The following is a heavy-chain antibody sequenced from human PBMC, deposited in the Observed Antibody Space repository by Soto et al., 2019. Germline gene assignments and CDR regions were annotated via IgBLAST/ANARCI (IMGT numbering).Heavy chain of an antibody. D-gene: IGHD4-17*01. J-gene: IGHJ4*02. V-gene: IGHV4-31*03. CDR2: IYYSGST. CDR1: GGSISSGDYY. CDR3: ARFSQTTLLYY. Sequence: SETLSLTCTVSGGSISSGDYYWSWIRQHPGKGLEWIGYIYYSGSTYYNPSLKSRVTISVDTSKNQFSLKLSSVTAADTAVYYCARFSQTTLLYYWGQGTLVTVSS.